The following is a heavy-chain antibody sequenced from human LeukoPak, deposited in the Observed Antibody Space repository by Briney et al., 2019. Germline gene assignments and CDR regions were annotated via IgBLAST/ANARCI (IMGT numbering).Heavy chain of an antibody. Sequence: EASAKVSCKASGYIFTEYVVHWVRQAPGQRPEWMGWIKAGNGDTKYSQNFQDRLTITRDTSASTVYMELSSLTSEDTALYDCARDDCGDTCYPGGYWGQGTLVTVSS. V-gene: IGHV1-3*01. CDR3: ARDDCGDTCYPGGY. D-gene: IGHD2-21*01. CDR2: IKAGNGDT. J-gene: IGHJ4*02. CDR1: GYIFTEYV.